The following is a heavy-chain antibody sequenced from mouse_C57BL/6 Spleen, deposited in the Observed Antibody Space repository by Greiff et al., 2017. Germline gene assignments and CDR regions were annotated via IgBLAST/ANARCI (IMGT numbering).Heavy chain of an antibody. D-gene: IGHD2-4*01. CDR2: IHPNSGST. CDR1: GYTFTSYW. Sequence: QVQLQQPGAELVKPGASVKLSCKASGYTFTSYWLHWVKQRPGQGLEWIGMIHPNSGSTNDNEKFKSKATLTVDKSSSTAYMQLSSLTSEDSAVYYCARGYDYDYWGQGTTLTVSS. V-gene: IGHV1-64*01. J-gene: IGHJ2*01. CDR3: ARGYDYDY.